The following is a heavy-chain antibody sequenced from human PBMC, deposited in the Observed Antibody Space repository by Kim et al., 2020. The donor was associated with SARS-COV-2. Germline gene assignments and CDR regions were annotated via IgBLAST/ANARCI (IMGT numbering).Heavy chain of an antibody. Sequence: PSLKSRVTISVNTSKTQFSLRLSSVTAADTAVYFCARDRKYSIAWPIDYWGQGALVTVSS. CDR3: ARDRKYSIAWPIDY. V-gene: IGHV4-39*07. D-gene: IGHD6-6*01. J-gene: IGHJ4*02.